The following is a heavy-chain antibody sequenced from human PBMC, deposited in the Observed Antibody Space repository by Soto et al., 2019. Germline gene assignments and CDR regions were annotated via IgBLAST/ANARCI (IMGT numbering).Heavy chain of an antibody. CDR3: ARDGRYYDSSGYFNDAFDI. CDR2: ISAYNGNT. D-gene: IGHD3-22*01. J-gene: IGHJ3*02. V-gene: IGHV1-18*01. Sequence: GASVKVSCKASGYTFTSYGISWVRQAPGQGLEWMGWISAYNGNTNYAQKLQGRVTMTTDTSTSTAYMELRSLRSDDTAVYYCARDGRYYDSSGYFNDAFDIWGQGTMVTVSS. CDR1: GYTFTSYG.